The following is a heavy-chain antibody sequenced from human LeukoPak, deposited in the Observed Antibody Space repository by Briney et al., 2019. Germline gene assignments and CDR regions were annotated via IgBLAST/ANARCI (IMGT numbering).Heavy chain of an antibody. CDR1: GFTFSSYS. CDR2: ISSSSSYI. Sequence: GGSLRLSCAASGFTFSSYSMNWVRQAPGKGLEWVSSISSSSSYIYYADSVKGRFTISRDNAKNSLYLQMNSLRAEDTAVYYWASVDTAMNGIDYWGQGTLVTVSS. J-gene: IGHJ4*02. D-gene: IGHD5-18*01. V-gene: IGHV3-21*01. CDR3: ASVDTAMNGIDY.